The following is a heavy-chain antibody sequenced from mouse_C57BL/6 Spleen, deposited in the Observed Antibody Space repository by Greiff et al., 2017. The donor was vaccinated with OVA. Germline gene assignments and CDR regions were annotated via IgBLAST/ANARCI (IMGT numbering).Heavy chain of an antibody. V-gene: IGHV1-62-2*01. Sequence: QVQLQQSGAELVKPGASVKLSCKASGYTFTEYTIHWVKQRSGQGLEWIGWFYPGSGSIKYNEKFKDKATLTADKSSSTVYMELSRLTSEDSAVYFCARHESDYGSSCVGYFDVWGTGTTVTVSS. CDR1: GYTFTEYT. CDR2: FYPGSGSI. J-gene: IGHJ1*03. CDR3: ARHESDYGSSCVGYFDV. D-gene: IGHD1-1*01.